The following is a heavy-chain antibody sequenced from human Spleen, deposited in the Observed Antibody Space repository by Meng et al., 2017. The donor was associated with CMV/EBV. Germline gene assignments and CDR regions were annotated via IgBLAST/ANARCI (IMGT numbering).Heavy chain of an antibody. CDR1: GFAFHGAW. J-gene: IGHJ4*02. CDR3: NTDRSWY. V-gene: IGHV3-15*01. D-gene: IGHD6-13*01. Sequence: LTLCCGAQGFAFHGAWKGGVRRAPGEGVGWVGRIKNAAGGGATGCAAPVIGRFTISRDDSRNTLYLHMNNLESEDTGVYFCNTDRSWYWGQGTLVTVSS. CDR2: IKNAAGGGAT.